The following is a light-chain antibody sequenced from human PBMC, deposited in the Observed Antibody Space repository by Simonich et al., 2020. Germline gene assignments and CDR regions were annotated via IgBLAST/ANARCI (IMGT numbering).Light chain of an antibody. V-gene: IGKV1-5*03. CDR3: QQYNSYPYT. CDR1: QSISSY. Sequence: DIQMTQSPSSLSASVGDRVTITCRASQSISSYLNWYQQKQGKAPKLLIYKASSLESGVPSRFSGSGSGTEFTLTISSLQPDDFATYYCQQYNSYPYTFGQGTKLEIK. J-gene: IGKJ2*01. CDR2: KAS.